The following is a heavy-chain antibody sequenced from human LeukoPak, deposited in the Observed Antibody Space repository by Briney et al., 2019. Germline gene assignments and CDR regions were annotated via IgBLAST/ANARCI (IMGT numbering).Heavy chain of an antibody. D-gene: IGHD3-16*02. CDR3: ARFDDYVWGSYRPFDY. J-gene: IGHJ4*02. V-gene: IGHV1-18*01. Sequence: ASVKVSCKASGYTSTSYDINWVRQATGQGLEWMGWISAYNGNTNYAQKLQGRVTMTTDTSTSTAYMELRSLRSDDTAVYYCARFDDYVWGSYRPFDYWGQGTLVTVSS. CDR1: GYTSTSYD. CDR2: ISAYNGNT.